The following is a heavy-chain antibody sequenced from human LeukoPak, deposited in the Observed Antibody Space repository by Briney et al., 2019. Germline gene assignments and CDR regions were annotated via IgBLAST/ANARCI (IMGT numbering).Heavy chain of an antibody. Sequence: SETLSLTCTVSGGSISSSTYYWGWIRQPPGKGLEWVGNIYYSGTTYYNPSLKSRVTISVDKSKNQFSLKLSSVTAADTAMYYCARIGSGYYYDYWGQGTLVTVSS. CDR3: ARIGSGYYYDY. CDR2: IYYSGTT. D-gene: IGHD3-22*01. CDR1: GGSISSSTYY. V-gene: IGHV4-39*07. J-gene: IGHJ4*02.